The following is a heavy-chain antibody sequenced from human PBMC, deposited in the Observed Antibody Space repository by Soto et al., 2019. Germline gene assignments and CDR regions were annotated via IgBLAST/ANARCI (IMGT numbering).Heavy chain of an antibody. CDR2: ISYDGSNK. CDR1: GFTFSSYG. Sequence: QVQLVESGGGVVQPGRSLRLSCAASGFTFSSYGMHWVRQAPGKGLEWVAVISYDGSNKYYEDSVKGRFTISRDNSKNTLYLQMNSLRAEDTDVYYGATDLGTMVDLDAFYIWGQGTIVTVA. J-gene: IGHJ3*02. D-gene: IGHD3-10*01. CDR3: ATDLGTMVDLDAFYI. V-gene: IGHV3-30*03.